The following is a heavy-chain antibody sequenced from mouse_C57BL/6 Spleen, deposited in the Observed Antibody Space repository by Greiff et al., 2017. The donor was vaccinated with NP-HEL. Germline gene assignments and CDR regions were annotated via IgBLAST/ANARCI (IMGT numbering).Heavy chain of an antibody. D-gene: IGHD4-1*01. CDR3: ARGSLGGY. CDR2: IYPSDSET. J-gene: IGHJ2*01. V-gene: IGHV1-61*01. Sequence: QVQLQQPGAELVRPGSSVKLSCKASGYTFTSYWMAWVKQRPGQGLEWIGNIYPSDSETHYNQKFKDKATLTVDKSSSTAYMQLSSLTSEDSAVYYCARGSLGGYWGQGTTLTVSS. CDR1: GYTFTSYW.